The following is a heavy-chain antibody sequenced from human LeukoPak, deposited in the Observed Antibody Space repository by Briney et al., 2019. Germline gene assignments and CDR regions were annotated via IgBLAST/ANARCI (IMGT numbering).Heavy chain of an antibody. J-gene: IGHJ3*02. D-gene: IGHD4-23*01. CDR2: IIPIFGTA. Sequence: SGKVSCKAAGGTFSSYAISGVRQAAGQGVEWRGGIIPIFGTANYAQKFQGRVTITTDDSTSTAYMELSSLRSEDTAVYYCARSNSGGNPLVDAFDIWGQGTMVTVSS. CDR3: ARSNSGGNPLVDAFDI. V-gene: IGHV1-69*05. CDR1: GGTFSSYA.